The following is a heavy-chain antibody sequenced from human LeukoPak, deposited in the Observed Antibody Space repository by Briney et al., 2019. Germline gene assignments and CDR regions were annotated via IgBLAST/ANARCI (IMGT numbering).Heavy chain of an antibody. D-gene: IGHD5-24*01. CDR2: IYSGGNT. CDR1: GFTVSTNY. CDR3: ARGDRGGYNFAY. Sequence: GGSLRLSCAASGFTVSTNYMSWVRQAPGKGLEWVSHIYSGGNTYYAGSVKGRFTISRNNSKNTLYLQMNSLRAEDSAVYYCARGDRGGYNFAYWGQGSLVTVSS. J-gene: IGHJ4*02. V-gene: IGHV3-53*04.